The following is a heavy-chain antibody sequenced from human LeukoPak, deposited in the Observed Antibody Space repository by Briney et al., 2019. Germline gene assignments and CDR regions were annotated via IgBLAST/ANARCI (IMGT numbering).Heavy chain of an antibody. CDR2: ISNSRTDT. CDR1: GFTFSTYS. D-gene: IGHD2-21*01. J-gene: IGHJ6*03. Sequence: PGGSLRLSCAASGFTFSTYSMNWVRQTPGKGLEWVSSISNSRTDTYYTDSVKGRFTISRDNAKNSLYLQMNSLRAEDTAVYYCAYSRLSQDYYYMDVWGKGTTVTVSS. V-gene: IGHV3-21*01. CDR3: AYSRLSQDYYYMDV.